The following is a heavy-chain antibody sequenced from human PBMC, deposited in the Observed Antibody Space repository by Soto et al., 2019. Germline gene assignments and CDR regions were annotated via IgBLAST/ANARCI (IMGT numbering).Heavy chain of an antibody. V-gene: IGHV3-30*18. Sequence: PGGSLRLSCAASGFTFSSYGMHWVRQAPGKGLEWVAVISYDGSNKYYADSVKGRFTISRDNSKNTLYLQMNSLRAEDTAVYYCAKDSRPYYYYYGMDVWGQGTTVTVSS. J-gene: IGHJ6*02. CDR1: GFTFSSYG. CDR2: ISYDGSNK. CDR3: AKDSRPYYYYYGMDV.